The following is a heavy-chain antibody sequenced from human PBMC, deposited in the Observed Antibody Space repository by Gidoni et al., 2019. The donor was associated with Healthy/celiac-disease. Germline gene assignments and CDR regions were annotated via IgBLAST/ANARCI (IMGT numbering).Heavy chain of an antibody. D-gene: IGHD4-17*01. Sequence: EVQLLESGGGLVQPGGSLRLSCEAAGFTFSSYAMSWVRRAPGKGLAWVSAISDSGVSTYYADAVKGRFTISRDNSKNTLYLQMNSLRAEDTAVYYCAKDLATVTTYYFDYWGQGTLVTVSS. CDR2: ISDSGVST. V-gene: IGHV3-23*01. J-gene: IGHJ4*02. CDR1: GFTFSSYA. CDR3: AKDLATVTTYYFDY.